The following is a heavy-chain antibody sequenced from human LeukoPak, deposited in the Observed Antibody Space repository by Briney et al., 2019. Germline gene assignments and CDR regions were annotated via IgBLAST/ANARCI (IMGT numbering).Heavy chain of an antibody. CDR3: ARGPFSSSWSEFDY. J-gene: IGHJ4*02. CDR2: ISGDSRYI. D-gene: IGHD6-13*01. V-gene: IGHV3-21*06. CDR1: GFTFRSYA. Sequence: PGGSLRLSCAASGFTFRSYAMSWVRQAPGKGLEWVSCISGDSRYIYYADSLKGRSTISRDNAQNSLYLHMNNLRAEDTAVYYCARGPFSSSWSEFDYWGQGTLVTVSS.